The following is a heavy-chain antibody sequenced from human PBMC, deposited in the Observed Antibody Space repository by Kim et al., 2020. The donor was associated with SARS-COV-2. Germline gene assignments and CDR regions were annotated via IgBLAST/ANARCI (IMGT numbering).Heavy chain of an antibody. Sequence: LKSRVTISVDTSKNQFSLKLSSVTAADTAVYYCAGGGGYSSSWYRSWFDPWGQGTLVTVSS. D-gene: IGHD6-13*01. J-gene: IGHJ5*02. V-gene: IGHV4-39*01. CDR3: AGGGGYSSSWYRSWFDP.